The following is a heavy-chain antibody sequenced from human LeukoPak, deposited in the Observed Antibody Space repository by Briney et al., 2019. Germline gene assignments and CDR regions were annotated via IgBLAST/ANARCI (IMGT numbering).Heavy chain of an antibody. CDR1: GGSFSGYY. Sequence: PSETLSLTCAVYGGSFSGYYWSWIRQPPGKGLEWIGEINHSGSTNYNPSLKSRVTISVDTSKNQFSLKVSSVTAADTAVYFCARHSSTGLAYWGQGTLVTVSS. V-gene: IGHV4-34*01. CDR2: INHSGST. J-gene: IGHJ4*02. D-gene: IGHD1-1*01. CDR3: ARHSSTGLAY.